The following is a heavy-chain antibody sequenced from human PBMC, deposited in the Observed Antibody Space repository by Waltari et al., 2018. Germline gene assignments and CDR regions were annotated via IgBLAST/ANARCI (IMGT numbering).Heavy chain of an antibody. Sequence: EVQLVESGGGLVQHGGAVRLSCAASGLTFSTYWTSWVRQAPGKGLERVANIKEDGSEKNYVDSVKGRFIISRDNAKNSLYLQMNSLRVEDTAVYYCARDRGYFDYWGQGTLVTVSS. CDR2: IKEDGSEK. CDR3: ARDRGYFDY. V-gene: IGHV3-7*01. D-gene: IGHD3-10*01. J-gene: IGHJ4*02. CDR1: GLTFSTYW.